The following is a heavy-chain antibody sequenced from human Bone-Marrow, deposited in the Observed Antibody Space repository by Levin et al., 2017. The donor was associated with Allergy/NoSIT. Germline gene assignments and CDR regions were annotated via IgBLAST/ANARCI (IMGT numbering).Heavy chain of an antibody. J-gene: IGHJ3*02. CDR1: GFTFSPYR. D-gene: IGHD6-6*01. V-gene: IGHV3-21*01. CDR3: VRVRSSSSDSNDAFDI. Sequence: GGSLRLSCAASGFTFSPYRMNWVRQAPGKGLEWVSSISSSSTYIYYADSVKGRFTISRDNAKNSLYLQMNSLRAEDTAVYYCVRVRSSSSDSNDAFDIWGQGTMVTVSS. CDR2: ISSSSTYI.